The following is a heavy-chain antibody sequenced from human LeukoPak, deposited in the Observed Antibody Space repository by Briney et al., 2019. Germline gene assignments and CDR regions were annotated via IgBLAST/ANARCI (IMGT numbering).Heavy chain of an antibody. D-gene: IGHD1-26*01. J-gene: IGHJ4*02. V-gene: IGHV3-33*01. CDR3: AREVVGATGRYFDY. Sequence: RQAPGKGLEWVAVIWYYGSNKYYADSVKGRFTISRDNSKNTPYLQMNSLRAEDTAVYYCAREVVGATGRYFDYWGQGTLVTVSS. CDR2: IWYYGSNK.